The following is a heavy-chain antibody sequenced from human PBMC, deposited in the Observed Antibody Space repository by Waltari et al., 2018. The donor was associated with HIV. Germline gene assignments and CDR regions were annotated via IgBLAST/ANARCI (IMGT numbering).Heavy chain of an antibody. CDR2: VYPGDSDT. CDR3: TKGMYANQDYFDN. J-gene: IGHJ4*02. CDR1: GYSFATYW. D-gene: IGHD2-8*01. V-gene: IGHV5-51*03. Sequence: EVQLVQSGAEVKKPGESLKIYCKGSGYSFATYWLGWGRQMPGKGLEWMGIVYPGDSDTRDSPSFQGQVTISADKSIRTAYLQWSSLKASDTAMYYCTKGMYANQDYFDNWGQGTLVTVSS.